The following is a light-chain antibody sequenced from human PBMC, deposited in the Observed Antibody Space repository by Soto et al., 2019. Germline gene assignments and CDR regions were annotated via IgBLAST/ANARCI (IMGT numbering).Light chain of an antibody. CDR1: QGISSY. Sequence: DIQLTQSPSFLSASVGDRVTITCRASQGISSYLAWYQQEPGKAPKLLIYAASSLQSGVPSMFSGSGSGTEFTLTISSLQHEDVATYHCRQLNSDPIVTFGPGTTVDIK. J-gene: IGKJ3*01. CDR2: AAS. CDR3: RQLNSDPIVT. V-gene: IGKV1-9*01.